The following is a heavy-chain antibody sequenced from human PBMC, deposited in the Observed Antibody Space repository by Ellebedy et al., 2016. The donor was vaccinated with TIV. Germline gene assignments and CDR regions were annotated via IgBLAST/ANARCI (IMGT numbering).Heavy chain of an antibody. J-gene: IGHJ6*02. CDR1: GFTFSSYA. Sequence: GGSLRLSXAASGFTFSSYAMSWVRQAPGKGLEWVSVLSGSGGTTYYADSMKGRFTISRGNSKNTVYLQMNSLRAEDTAVYYCAKVQGNILTGYFDPPFYYYAMDVWGQGTTVTVSS. CDR2: LSGSGGTT. D-gene: IGHD3-9*01. CDR3: AKVQGNILTGYFDPPFYYYAMDV. V-gene: IGHV3-23*01.